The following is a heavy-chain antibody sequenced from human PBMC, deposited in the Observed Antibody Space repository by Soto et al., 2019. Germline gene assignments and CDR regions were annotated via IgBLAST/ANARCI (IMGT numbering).Heavy chain of an antibody. CDR2: ISYDGSNK. CDR3: ATLNMVYVGFTVLDI. J-gene: IGHJ3*02. CDR1: GFTFSNYA. Sequence: QVQLVESGGGVVQPGTSLRLSCAASGFTFSNYAMHWVRQAPGKGLEWVAVISYDGSNKYYGDSGKGRFTISRGNSKKTLYLQMSSLRSEDTAVYYCATLNMVYVGFTVLDIWGQGTVVTVSS. V-gene: IGHV3-30*03. D-gene: IGHD2-8*01.